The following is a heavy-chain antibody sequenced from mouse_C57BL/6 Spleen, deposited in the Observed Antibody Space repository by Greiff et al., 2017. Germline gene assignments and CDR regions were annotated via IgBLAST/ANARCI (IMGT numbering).Heavy chain of an antibody. CDR1: GYTFTDYY. CDR3: ARNHGSLYYFDY. D-gene: IGHD1-1*01. CDR2: IYPGSGNT. J-gene: IGHJ2*01. Sequence: VKLVESGAELVRPGASVKLSCKASGYTFTDYYINWVKQRPGQGLEWIARIYPGSGNTYYNEKFKGKATLTAEKSSSTAYMQLSSLTSEDSAVYFCARNHGSLYYFDYWGQGTTLTVSS. V-gene: IGHV1-76*01.